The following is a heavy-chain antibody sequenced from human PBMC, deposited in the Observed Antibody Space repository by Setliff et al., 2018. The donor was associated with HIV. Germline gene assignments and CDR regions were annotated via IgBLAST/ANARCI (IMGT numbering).Heavy chain of an antibody. J-gene: IGHJ3*02. V-gene: IGHV4-31*03. CDR2: IYYSGST. CDR1: GGSISSGGYY. CDR3: ARRERYYDILTGRVFDGFDI. D-gene: IGHD3-9*01. Sequence: SETLSLTCTVSGGSISSGGYYWSWIRQHPGKGLEWIGYIYYSGSTYYNPSLKSRLTMSVDPSKNQFSLRLNSVTAADTAVYYCARRERYYDILTGRVFDGFDIWGQGTMVT.